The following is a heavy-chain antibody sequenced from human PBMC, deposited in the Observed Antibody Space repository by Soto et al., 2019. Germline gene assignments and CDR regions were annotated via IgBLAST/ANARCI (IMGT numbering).Heavy chain of an antibody. V-gene: IGHV3-11*01. D-gene: IGHD3-10*01. Sequence: QVQLVESGGGLVKPGGSLRLSCAASGFTFSDYYMSWIRQAPGKGLEWVSYISPSGGTIYYADSVKGRFILSRDNAKNSLYLQMNSLRAEDTAVYHCVRVGYAYGNDPWGQGTLVAVSS. J-gene: IGHJ5*02. CDR2: ISPSGGTI. CDR3: VRVGYAYGNDP. CDR1: GFTFSDYY.